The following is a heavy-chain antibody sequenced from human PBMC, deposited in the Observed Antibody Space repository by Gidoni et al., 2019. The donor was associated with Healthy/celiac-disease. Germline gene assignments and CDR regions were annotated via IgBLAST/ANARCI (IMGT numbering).Heavy chain of an antibody. CDR3: ARTLVRNSSSWYYFDY. Sequence: HVQLVQSGAEVTKPGSSLKVSCKASGGTFSTYAISWVRQAPGQGLGWMGGIIPIFGTANYAQKVQGRVTITADEATSTAYMELSSLRSEDTAVYYCARTLVRNSSSWYYFDYWGQGTLVTVSS. D-gene: IGHD6-13*01. J-gene: IGHJ4*02. CDR1: GGTFSTYA. V-gene: IGHV1-69*12. CDR2: IIPIFGTA.